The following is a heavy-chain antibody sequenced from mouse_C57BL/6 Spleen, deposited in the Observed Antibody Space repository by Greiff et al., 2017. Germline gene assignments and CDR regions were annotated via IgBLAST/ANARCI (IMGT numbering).Heavy chain of an antibody. V-gene: IGHV1-82*01. CDR1: GYAFSSSW. J-gene: IGHJ2*01. CDR2: IYPGDGDT. CDR3: ARGPDYDEDC. D-gene: IGHD2-4*01. Sequence: QVQLQQSGPELVKPGASVKISCKASGYAFSSSWMNWVKQRPGKGLEWIGRIYPGDGDTNYNGKFKGKATLTAAKSSSTAYMQLSSLTSEDSAVYFCARGPDYDEDCWGKGTTLTVSS.